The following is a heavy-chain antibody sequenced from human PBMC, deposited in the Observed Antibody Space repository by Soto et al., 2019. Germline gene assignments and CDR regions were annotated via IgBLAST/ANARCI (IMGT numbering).Heavy chain of an antibody. J-gene: IGHJ4*02. Sequence: PGGSLRLSCAASGFTFSRDAMSWVRQAPGKGLEWVSAISGSGGSTYYADSVKGRFTISRDNSKNTLYLQMNSLRAEDTAVYYCAKGNARFWSGYPPYYFDYWGQGTLVTVSS. CDR3: AKGNARFWSGYPPYYFDY. V-gene: IGHV3-23*01. CDR2: ISGSGGST. D-gene: IGHD3-3*01. CDR1: GFTFSRDA.